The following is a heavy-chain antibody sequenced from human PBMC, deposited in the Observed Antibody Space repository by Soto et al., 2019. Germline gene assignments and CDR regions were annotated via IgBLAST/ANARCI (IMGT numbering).Heavy chain of an antibody. CDR2: VSFDGTDQ. CDR1: GFTFRNSG. D-gene: IGHD6-13*01. CDR3: AKENGYSSSWFEFDY. V-gene: IGHV3-30*18. J-gene: IGHJ4*02. Sequence: HPGGSLRLSCAASGFTFRNSGMLWIRQAPGKGLEWVSLVSFDGTDQYYADSVKGRFTISRDNFKNTLYLQMNSLRAEDTAVYYCAKENGYSSSWFEFDYWGQGTLVTVSS.